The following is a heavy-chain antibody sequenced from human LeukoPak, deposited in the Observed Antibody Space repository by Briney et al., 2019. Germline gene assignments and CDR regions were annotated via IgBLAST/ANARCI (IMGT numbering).Heavy chain of an antibody. CDR3: ARDMPLQGYSSGWFDY. Sequence: SVKVSCKASGYTFTTYDISWVRQAPGQGLEWMGGIIPIFGTANYAQKFQGRVTITADESTSTAYMELSSLRSEDTAVYYCARDMPLQGYSSGWFDYWGQGTLVTVSS. CDR2: IIPIFGTA. J-gene: IGHJ4*02. CDR1: GYTFTTYD. V-gene: IGHV1-69*13. D-gene: IGHD6-19*01.